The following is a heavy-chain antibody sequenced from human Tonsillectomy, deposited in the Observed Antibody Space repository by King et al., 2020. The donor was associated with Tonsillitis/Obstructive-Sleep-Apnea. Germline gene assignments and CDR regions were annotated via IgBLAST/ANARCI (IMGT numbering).Heavy chain of an antibody. CDR2: IKQDGREK. Sequence: VQLVESGGGLVQPGGSLRLSCAASGFTFSSYWMSWVRQAPGKGLEWVANIKQDGREKYYVDSVKGRFTISRDNAKNSLYLQMNSLRGEDTAVYYCARSTSGDAFDLWGQGTMVTVSS. J-gene: IGHJ3*01. CDR1: GFTFSSYW. CDR3: ARSTSGDAFDL. D-gene: IGHD1-1*01. V-gene: IGHV3-7*01.